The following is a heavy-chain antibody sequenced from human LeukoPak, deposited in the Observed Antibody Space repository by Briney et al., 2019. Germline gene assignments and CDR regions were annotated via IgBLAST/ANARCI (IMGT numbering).Heavy chain of an antibody. CDR3: SSDLRSQGSGSPEGFDY. V-gene: IGHV3-30-3*01. CDR2: ISYDGSNT. Sequence: GGSLRLSCAASGLTSSSDAMHWVRQAPGKGLEWVAVISYDGSNTYYADSVKGRFTISRDNSKNTVYLQMNSLRAEDTAVYYCSSDLRSQGSGSPEGFDYWGQGTLVTVSS. J-gene: IGHJ4*02. CDR1: GLTSSSDA. D-gene: IGHD3-10*01.